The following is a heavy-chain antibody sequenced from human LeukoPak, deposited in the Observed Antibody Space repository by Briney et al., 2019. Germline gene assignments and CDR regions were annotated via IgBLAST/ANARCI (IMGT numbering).Heavy chain of an antibody. CDR1: GGSIGTYN. Sequence: SETLPLTSTVSGGSIGTYNWNWVRQSPGKGLEWIGYIYVTGNRYNPYLQSRVTISVDTSRNQFFLKMSSVTAADTAVYYCARHIGGGIEDMDVWGKGTKVTVSS. CDR2: IYVTGN. CDR3: ARHIGGGIEDMDV. V-gene: IGHV4-59*08. J-gene: IGHJ6*03. D-gene: IGHD3-16*02.